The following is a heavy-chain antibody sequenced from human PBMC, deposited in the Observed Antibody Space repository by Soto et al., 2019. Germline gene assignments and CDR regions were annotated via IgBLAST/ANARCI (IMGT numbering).Heavy chain of an antibody. CDR3: AKGPMPIVVVAGGWYFDL. Sequence: EVQLVESGGGLVQPGRSLRLSCAASGFTFDDYAMHWVRQAPGKGLEWVSGISWNSGSIGYADSVKGRFTISRDNAKNSPXLQMNSLRAEDTALYYCAKGPMPIVVVAGGWYFDLWGRGTLVTVSS. D-gene: IGHD2-15*01. V-gene: IGHV3-9*01. CDR2: ISWNSGSI. CDR1: GFTFDDYA. J-gene: IGHJ2*01.